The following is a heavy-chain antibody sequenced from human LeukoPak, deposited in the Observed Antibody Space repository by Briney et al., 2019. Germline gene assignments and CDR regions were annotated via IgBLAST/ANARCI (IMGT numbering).Heavy chain of an antibody. CDR3: AREQEGDDAFDI. Sequence: SETLSLTCAVYGGSFSGYYWSWIRQPPGKGLEWIGEINHSGSTNYNPSLKSRVTISVDTSKNQFSLKLSSVTAADTAVYYCAREQEGDDAFDIWGQGTMVTVSS. J-gene: IGHJ3*02. CDR1: GGSFSGYY. CDR2: INHSGST. D-gene: IGHD3-16*01. V-gene: IGHV4-34*01.